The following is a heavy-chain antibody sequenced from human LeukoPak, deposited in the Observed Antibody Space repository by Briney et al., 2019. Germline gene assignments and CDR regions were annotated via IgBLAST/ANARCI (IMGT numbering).Heavy chain of an antibody. CDR1: GYSISSGYY. J-gene: IGHJ4*02. CDR3: ARGFMIQLWYFDY. Sequence: SETLSLTCTVSGYSISSGYYWGWIRQSPEKGLEWIGSIYHSGATYYNPSLKSRVTIPVDTSKNQFSLKLSSVTAADTAVYYCARGFMIQLWYFDYWGQGTLVTVSS. V-gene: IGHV4-38-2*02. CDR2: IYHSGAT. D-gene: IGHD5-18*01.